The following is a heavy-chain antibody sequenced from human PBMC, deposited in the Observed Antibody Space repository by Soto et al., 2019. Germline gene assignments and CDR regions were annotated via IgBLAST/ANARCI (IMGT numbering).Heavy chain of an antibody. V-gene: IGHV3-21*02. Sequence: EVQLVESGGGLVKPGGSLRLSCTASGFTFSSYNMNWVRQAPGKGLEWVSSISSSSNYIYYADSMKGQFTISRDNAKNSLYLQMNSLRAEDTAVYYCARENAYGDPNSFDYWGQGTLVTVSS. CDR1: GFTFSSYN. CDR2: ISSSSNYI. D-gene: IGHD4-17*01. CDR3: ARENAYGDPNSFDY. J-gene: IGHJ4*02.